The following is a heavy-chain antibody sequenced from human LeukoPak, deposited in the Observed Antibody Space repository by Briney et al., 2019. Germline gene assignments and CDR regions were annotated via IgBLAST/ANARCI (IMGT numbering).Heavy chain of an antibody. D-gene: IGHD1-1*01. CDR3: ARPPGMTAAFDI. CDR2: STSSGNTV. Sequence: GGSLRLSCVASGFTFSNYEMNWVRQVPGKGLEWISYSTSSGNTVYYAASVKGRFTTSRDNAKNSLYLQMNSLRVEDTAVYYCARPPGMTAAFDIWGRGTMVTVSS. V-gene: IGHV3-48*03. J-gene: IGHJ3*02. CDR1: GFTFSNYE.